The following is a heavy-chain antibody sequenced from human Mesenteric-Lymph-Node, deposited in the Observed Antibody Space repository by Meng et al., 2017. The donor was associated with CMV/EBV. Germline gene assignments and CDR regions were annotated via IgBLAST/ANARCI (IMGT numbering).Heavy chain of an antibody. Sequence: LSCSASGFTFSRYSMHWVRQAPGKGLEYVSAISNNGGSTYYADSVKGRFTISRDNSKNTLYLQMGSLKTEDMAVYYCARAYSHAYDYWGQGTLVTVSS. D-gene: IGHD5-18*01. CDR3: ARAYSHAYDY. CDR2: ISNNGGST. J-gene: IGHJ4*02. CDR1: GFTFSRYS. V-gene: IGHV3-64*02.